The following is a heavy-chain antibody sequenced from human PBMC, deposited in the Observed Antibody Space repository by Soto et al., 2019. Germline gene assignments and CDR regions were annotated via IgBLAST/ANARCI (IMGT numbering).Heavy chain of an antibody. D-gene: IGHD5-18*01. V-gene: IGHV3-66*01. Sequence: EVQLVEFGGGLVQPGGSLRLSCAGSGFTVSNNYMSWVRQAPGKGLEWVSVIYSGGSTYYADSVRGRFAISRDNSKNTVYLQVNSLRAEDTAVYYCATKLGYSYGYDYWGQGTLVTVSS. J-gene: IGHJ4*02. CDR3: ATKLGYSYGYDY. CDR2: IYSGGST. CDR1: GFTVSNNY.